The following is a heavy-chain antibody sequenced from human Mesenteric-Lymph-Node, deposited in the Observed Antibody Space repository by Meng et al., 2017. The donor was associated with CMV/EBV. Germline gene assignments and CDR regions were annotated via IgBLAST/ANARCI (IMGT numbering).Heavy chain of an antibody. Sequence: SVSSCSYYWSWIRQPPGEGLEWIGYIYYSGSTNYNPSLKSRVTISVDTSKNQFSLKLSSVTAADTAVYYCASGGCSSTSCYEYFQHWGQGTLVTVSS. V-gene: IGHV4-61*01. CDR3: ASGGCSSTSCYEYFQH. CDR2: IYYSGST. CDR1: SVSSCSYY. D-gene: IGHD2-2*01. J-gene: IGHJ1*01.